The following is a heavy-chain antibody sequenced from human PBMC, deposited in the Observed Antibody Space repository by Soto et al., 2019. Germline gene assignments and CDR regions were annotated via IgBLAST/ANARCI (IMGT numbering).Heavy chain of an antibody. CDR1: GFTVSSNY. V-gene: IGHV3-66*01. J-gene: IGHJ6*03. CDR2: IYSGGST. Sequence: EVQLVESGGGLVQPGGSLRLSCAASGFTVSSNYMSWVRQAPGKGLEWVSVIYSGGSTYYADSVKGRFTISRDNSKNTLDLQMNSLRAEDTAVYYCAREKSPADCSGGSCYWDYYYYYMDVWGKGTTVTVSS. D-gene: IGHD2-15*01. CDR3: AREKSPADCSGGSCYWDYYYYYMDV.